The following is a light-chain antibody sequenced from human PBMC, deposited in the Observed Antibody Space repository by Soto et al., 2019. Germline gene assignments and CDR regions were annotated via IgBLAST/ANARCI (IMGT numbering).Light chain of an antibody. V-gene: IGKV3D-20*02. J-gene: IGKJ5*01. Sequence: EIVLSQSPGTLSLSPGERATLSCRASQSVISYYLAWYQQKPGQAPRLLIYGASRRATDIPDRFSGSGSGTDFTLTVSSLEPEDFALYYCQQRSNRITFGQGTRLEIK. CDR3: QQRSNRIT. CDR2: GAS. CDR1: QSVISYY.